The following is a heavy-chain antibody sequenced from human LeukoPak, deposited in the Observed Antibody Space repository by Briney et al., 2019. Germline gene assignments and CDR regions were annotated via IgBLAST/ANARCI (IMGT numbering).Heavy chain of an antibody. Sequence: GRSLRLSCAASGFTFSSYAMHWVRQAPGKGLEWVAVISYDGSNKYYADSVKGRFTISRDNSKNTLYLQMNSLRAEDTAVYYCARGVVPAAYYYCGMDVWGKGTTVTVSS. CDR2: ISYDGSNK. J-gene: IGHJ6*04. CDR3: ARGVVPAAYYYCGMDV. V-gene: IGHV3-30*04. D-gene: IGHD2-2*01. CDR1: GFTFSSYA.